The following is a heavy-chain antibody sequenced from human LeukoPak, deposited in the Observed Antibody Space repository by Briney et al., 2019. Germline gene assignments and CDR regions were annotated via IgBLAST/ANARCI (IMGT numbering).Heavy chain of an antibody. J-gene: IGHJ6*02. CDR3: ARDQPRYCSGGSCYGMDV. V-gene: IGHV4-30-2*01. D-gene: IGHD2-15*01. Sequence: SETLSLTCAVSGGSISSGGYSWSWIRQPPGKGLEWIGYIYHSGSTYYNPSLKSRVTISVDRSKNQFSLKLSSVTAADTAVYYCARDQPRYCSGGSCYGMDVWGQGTTVTVSS. CDR1: GGSISSGGYS. CDR2: IYHSGST.